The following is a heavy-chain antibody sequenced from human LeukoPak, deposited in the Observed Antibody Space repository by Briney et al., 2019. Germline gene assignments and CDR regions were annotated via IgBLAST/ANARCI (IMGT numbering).Heavy chain of an antibody. CDR1: GFSLTTSGVG. CDR3: AHYYYDSGGYSLDY. V-gene: IGHV2-5*01. D-gene: IGHD3-22*01. Sequence: SGPTLVKPTQTLTLTCTFSGFSLTTSGVGVGWIRQPPGKALEWLALIYWNDDKRYSPSLKSRLTITKDTSKNQVVLTMTNMDTVDTATYYCAHYYYDSGGYSLDYWGQGTLVTVSS. J-gene: IGHJ4*02. CDR2: IYWNDDK.